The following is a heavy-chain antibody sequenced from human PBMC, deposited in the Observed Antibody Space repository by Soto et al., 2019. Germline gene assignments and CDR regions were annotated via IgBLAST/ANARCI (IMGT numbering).Heavy chain of an antibody. CDR3: ARDLYCSGGSCYSDY. CDR1: GFTFSSYW. J-gene: IGHJ4*02. D-gene: IGHD2-15*01. V-gene: IGHV3-7*01. Sequence: PVGSLRLSCAASGFTFSSYWMSWVRQAPGKGLEWVANIKQDGSEKYYVDSVKGRFTISRDNAKNSLYLQMNSLRAEDTAVYYCARDLYCSGGSCYSDYWGQGTLVTVSS. CDR2: IKQDGSEK.